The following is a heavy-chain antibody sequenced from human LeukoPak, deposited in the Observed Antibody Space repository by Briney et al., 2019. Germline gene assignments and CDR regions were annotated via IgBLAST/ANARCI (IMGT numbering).Heavy chain of an antibody. D-gene: IGHD6-19*01. CDR2: INHSGST. CDR1: GGSFSGYY. Sequence: PSETLSLTCAVYGGSFSGYYWSWIRQPPGKGLEWIGEINHSGSTNYNPSLKSRVTISVDTSKNQFSLKLSSVTAADTAVYYCARVAGHYYYYYMDVWGKGTTVTVSS. J-gene: IGHJ6*03. CDR3: ARVAGHYYYYYMDV. V-gene: IGHV4-34*01.